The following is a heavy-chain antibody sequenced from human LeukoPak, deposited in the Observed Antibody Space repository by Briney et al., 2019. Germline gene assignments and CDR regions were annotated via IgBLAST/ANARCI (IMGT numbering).Heavy chain of an antibody. V-gene: IGHV4-39*01. CDR2: IYYSGST. Sequence: SETLSLTCTVSGGSISSGVYYWSWIRQPPGKGLEWIGNIYYSGSTYYNPSLKSRVTISVDTSKNQFSLKLSSVTAADTAVYYCARQKGIAVAGTDYWGQGTLVTVSS. CDR3: ARQKGIAVAGTDY. D-gene: IGHD6-19*01. CDR1: GGSISSGVYY. J-gene: IGHJ4*02.